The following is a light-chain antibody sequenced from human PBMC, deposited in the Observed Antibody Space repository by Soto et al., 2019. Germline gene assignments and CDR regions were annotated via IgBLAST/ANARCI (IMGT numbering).Light chain of an antibody. CDR1: QSVSSY. CDR2: GAS. J-gene: IGKJ1*01. Sequence: EIVLTQSPATLSLSPGERATLSCRASQSVSSYLAWYQQKPGQAPRLLIYGASNRATGIPARFSGSGSGTDFTLTISSLEPEDFAVYYCQQRSSWPRTFGQGPKVEI. V-gene: IGKV3-11*01. CDR3: QQRSSWPRT.